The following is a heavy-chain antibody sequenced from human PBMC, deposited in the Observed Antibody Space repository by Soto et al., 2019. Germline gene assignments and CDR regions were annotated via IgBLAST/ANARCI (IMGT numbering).Heavy chain of an antibody. V-gene: IGHV1-69*02. CDR3: ARKSLYDGGDY. J-gene: IGHJ4*02. Sequence: QVQLVQSGAEVKKPGSSVKVSCKASGGTFSSYTISWVRQAPGQGLEWMGRILPILGIANYAEKFQGRVTITADKSTSTAYMELSSLRSEDTAVYYCARKSLYDGGDYWGQGTLVTVSS. D-gene: IGHD2-8*01. CDR1: GGTFSSYT. CDR2: ILPILGIA.